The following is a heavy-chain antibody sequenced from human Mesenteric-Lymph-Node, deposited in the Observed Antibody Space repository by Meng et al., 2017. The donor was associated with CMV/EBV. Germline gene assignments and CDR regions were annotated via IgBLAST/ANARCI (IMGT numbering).Heavy chain of an antibody. Sequence: GESLKISCAAPGFTFDDYTMHWVRQAPGKGLEWVSLISWDGGSTYYADSVKGRFTISRDNSKNSLYLQMNSLRTEDTALYYCAKGLDYDILTGYLDYWGQGTLVTVSS. D-gene: IGHD3-9*01. CDR1: GFTFDDYT. J-gene: IGHJ4*02. V-gene: IGHV3-43*01. CDR2: ISWDGGST. CDR3: AKGLDYDILTGYLDY.